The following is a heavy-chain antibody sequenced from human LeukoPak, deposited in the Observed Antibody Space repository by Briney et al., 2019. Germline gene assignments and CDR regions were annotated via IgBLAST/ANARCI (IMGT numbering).Heavy chain of an antibody. D-gene: IGHD2-21*01. Sequence: GGSLRLSCAASGFTFSNYWMHWVRRAPGKGLVWVSRIKTDGTSTSYAETVKGRFTISRDNAKNTLYLQMTSLRAEDTAVYYCVRNFHFEKGGYCRHFDYWGQGILVTVTS. J-gene: IGHJ4*02. V-gene: IGHV3-74*01. CDR1: GFTFSNYW. CDR2: IKTDGTST. CDR3: VRNFHFEKGGYCRHFDY.